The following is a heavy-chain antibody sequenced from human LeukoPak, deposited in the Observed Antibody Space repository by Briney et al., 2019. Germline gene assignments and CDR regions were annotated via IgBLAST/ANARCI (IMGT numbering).Heavy chain of an antibody. CDR1: GFTFRNCA. V-gene: IGHV3-23*01. J-gene: IGHJ4*02. D-gene: IGHD3-10*01. CDR3: AKHVSGSSFYFDY. Sequence: GGSLRLSCAASGFTFRNCAMSWVRQAPGKGLEWVSGISGTGYNTYYADSVKGWFTISKDNSKNTLYLQMNSLGAEDTAVYYCAKHVSGSSFYFDYWGQRTLVTVSS. CDR2: ISGTGYNT.